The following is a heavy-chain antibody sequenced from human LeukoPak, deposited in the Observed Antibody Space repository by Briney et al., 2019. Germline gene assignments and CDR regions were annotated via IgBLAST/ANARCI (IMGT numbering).Heavy chain of an antibody. Sequence: SQTLSLTCTVSGGSISRGDYYWSWIRQHPGKGLEWIGYIYYSGSAYYNPSLKSRVSMSVDTSNNQFSLKLSSVTAADTAVYYCATAILTPSGYVWHFDVWGRGTLVTVSS. D-gene: IGHD3-3*01. V-gene: IGHV4-31*03. CDR1: GGSISRGDYY. CDR2: IYYSGSA. CDR3: ATAILTPSGYVWHFDV. J-gene: IGHJ2*01.